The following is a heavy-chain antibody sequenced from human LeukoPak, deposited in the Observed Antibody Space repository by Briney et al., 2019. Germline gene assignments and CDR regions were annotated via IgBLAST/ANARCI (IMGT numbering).Heavy chain of an antibody. CDR3: ARGLSWGDISYYYMDV. CDR2: MNPNSGNT. V-gene: IGHV1-8*03. Sequence: ASVKVSCKASGYTFTSYDINWVRQATGQGLEWMGWMNPNSGNTGYARKFQGRVTITRNTSISTAYMELSSLRSEDTAVYYCARGLSWGDISYYYMDVWGKGTTVTVSS. J-gene: IGHJ6*03. D-gene: IGHD3-16*01. CDR1: GYTFTSYD.